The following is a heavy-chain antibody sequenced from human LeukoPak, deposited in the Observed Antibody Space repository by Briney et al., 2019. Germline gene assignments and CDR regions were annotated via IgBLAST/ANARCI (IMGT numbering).Heavy chain of an antibody. J-gene: IGHJ3*02. D-gene: IGHD3-10*01. CDR2: TDTSGRYV. V-gene: IGHV3-21*06. CDR3: ARGRSITLLRGVAMSDGFDI. Sequence: GGSLILSCAASGFTFSNYGMNWVRQAPGKGLEWVSFTDTSGRYVYYGDSVKGRFTISRDNAKNLLFLQMNGLRAEDTALYYCARGRSITLLRGVAMSDGFDIWGQGAMVAVSS. CDR1: GFTFSNYG.